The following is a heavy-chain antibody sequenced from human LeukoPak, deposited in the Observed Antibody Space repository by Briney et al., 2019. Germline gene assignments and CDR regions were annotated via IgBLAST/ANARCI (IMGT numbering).Heavy chain of an antibody. CDR1: GFTFITYS. V-gene: IGHV3-21*04. CDR2: ISSSSDYI. D-gene: IGHD4/OR15-4a*01. Sequence: GGSLRLSCVASGFTFITYSMNWVRQAPGKGLEWVSSISSSSDYIYYADSVKGRFTISRDNSKNTLYLQMNSLRAEDTAVYYCARRAGAYSHPYDYWGQGTLVTVSS. CDR3: ARRAGAYSHPYDY. J-gene: IGHJ4*02.